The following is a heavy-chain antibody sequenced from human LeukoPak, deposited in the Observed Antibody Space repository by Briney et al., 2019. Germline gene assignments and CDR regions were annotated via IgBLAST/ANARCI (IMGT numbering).Heavy chain of an antibody. CDR2: IYTSGST. D-gene: IGHD6-19*01. V-gene: IGHV4-61*02. Sequence: SETLSLTCTVSGGSISSGSYYWSWIRQPAGKGLEWIVRIYTSGSTNYNPSLKSRVTISVYTSKNQFSLKLSSVTAADTAVYYCARVLSSSGWYLGAFDIWGQGTMVTVSS. J-gene: IGHJ3*02. CDR3: ARVLSSSGWYLGAFDI. CDR1: GGSISSGSYY.